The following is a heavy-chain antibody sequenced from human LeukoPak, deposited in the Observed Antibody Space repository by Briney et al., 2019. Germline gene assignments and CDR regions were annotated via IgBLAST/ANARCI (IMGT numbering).Heavy chain of an antibody. CDR2: ISSSNSYI. Sequence: GGSLRLSCAASGFTFSSYSMNWVRQAPGKGLEWVSSISSSNSYIYYADSVKGRFTISRDNARNSLYLQMNSLRAEDTAVYYCARVKYDSSGYYGILDYWGQGTLVTVSS. CDR3: ARVKYDSSGYYGILDY. J-gene: IGHJ4*02. V-gene: IGHV3-21*01. CDR1: GFTFSSYS. D-gene: IGHD3-22*01.